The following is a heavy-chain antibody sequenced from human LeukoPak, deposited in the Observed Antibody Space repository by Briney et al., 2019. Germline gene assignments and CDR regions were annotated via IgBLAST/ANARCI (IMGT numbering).Heavy chain of an antibody. Sequence: PSETLSLTCTVSGDSIISNIYWWDWVRLPPGKGLEWIGATFYTGRTFYSPSLKSRVTISVDTSKNQFSLDLSSATAADTAVYYCARRRHNFDFYDVWGQGTRVSVSS. CDR2: TFYTGRT. V-gene: IGHV4-39*01. CDR3: ARRRHNFDFYDV. J-gene: IGHJ3*01. D-gene: IGHD3/OR15-3a*01. CDR1: GDSIISNIYW.